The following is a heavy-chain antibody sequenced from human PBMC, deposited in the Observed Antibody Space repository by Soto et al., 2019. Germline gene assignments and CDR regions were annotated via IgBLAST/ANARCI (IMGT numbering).Heavy chain of an antibody. J-gene: IGHJ5*02. V-gene: IGHV4-31*03. Sequence: PSETLSLTCFVSGYSITAGGYYWSWIRHHPGKGLEWIGSFYSSGSIIYNPSLRSRVSISGDTSSNQFSMSLTSVTAADTARYYCARMYSSGSGWFHPWGQGTLVTVPS. CDR2: FYSSGSI. D-gene: IGHD6-19*01. CDR1: GYSITAGGYY. CDR3: ARMYSSGSGWFHP.